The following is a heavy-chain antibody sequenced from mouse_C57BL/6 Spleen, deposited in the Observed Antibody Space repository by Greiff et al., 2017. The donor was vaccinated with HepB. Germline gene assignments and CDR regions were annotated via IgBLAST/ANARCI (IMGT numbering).Heavy chain of an antibody. CDR1: GYAFSSSW. CDR2: IYPGDGDT. Sequence: QVQLKQSGPELVKPGASVKISCKASGYAFSSSWMNWVKQRPGKGLEWIGRIYPGDGDTNYNGKFKGKATLTADKSSSTAYMQLSSLTSEDSAVYFCARSSYYDYEGDYAMDYWGQGTSVTVSS. J-gene: IGHJ4*01. D-gene: IGHD2-4*01. CDR3: ARSSYYDYEGDYAMDY. V-gene: IGHV1-82*01.